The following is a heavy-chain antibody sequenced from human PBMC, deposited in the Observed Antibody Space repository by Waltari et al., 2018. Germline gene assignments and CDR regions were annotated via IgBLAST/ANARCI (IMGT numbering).Heavy chain of an antibody. V-gene: IGHV3-23*04. CDR2: ITESGDT. CDR1: GFTCQNFA. D-gene: IGHD3-9*01. Sequence: EVQLVESGGGLVQPGGSLRLSCAASGFTCQNFAMSWVRQAPGKGLEWVSTITESGDTFYADSVKGRFATSRDNYKNTLSLQMNSLRAEDTAVYYCAKRWAIYYFEYWGQGNLVTVSS. J-gene: IGHJ4*02. CDR3: AKRWAIYYFEY.